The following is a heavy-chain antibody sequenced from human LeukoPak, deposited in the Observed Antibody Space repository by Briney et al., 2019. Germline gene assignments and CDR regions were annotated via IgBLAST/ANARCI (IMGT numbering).Heavy chain of an antibody. D-gene: IGHD6-19*01. CDR1: GFTFSSYG. J-gene: IGHJ4*02. Sequence: PGRSLRLSCAASGFTFSSYGMHWVRQAPGKGLEWVAVIWYDGSNKYYADSVKGRFTISRDNSKSTLYLQMNSLRAEDTAVYYCARDLYSRGWYIFDYWGQGTLVTVSS. CDR2: IWYDGSNK. V-gene: IGHV3-33*01. CDR3: ARDLYSRGWYIFDY.